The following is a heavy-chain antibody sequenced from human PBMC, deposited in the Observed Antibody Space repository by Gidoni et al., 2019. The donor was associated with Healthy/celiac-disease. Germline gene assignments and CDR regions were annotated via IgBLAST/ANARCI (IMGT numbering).Heavy chain of an antibody. D-gene: IGHD6-19*01. CDR2: ISGSGGST. CDR1: GFTFSSYA. Sequence: EVQLLESGGGLVQPGGSLRLPCAASGFTFSSYAMGWVRQAPGKGLEWVSAISGSGGSTYYEDSVKGRFTISRDNSKNTLYLQMNSLRAEDTAVYYCAKDLSVADFYYGMDVWGQGTTVTVSS. V-gene: IGHV3-23*01. CDR3: AKDLSVADFYYGMDV. J-gene: IGHJ6*02.